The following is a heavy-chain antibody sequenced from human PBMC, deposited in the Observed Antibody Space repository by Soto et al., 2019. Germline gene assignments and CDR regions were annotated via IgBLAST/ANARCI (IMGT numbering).Heavy chain of an antibody. D-gene: IGHD3-10*01. CDR2: IYYSGAT. CDR3: ARAGFSYGHLLF. V-gene: IGHV4-61*01. J-gene: IGHJ4*02. Sequence: LEMLSRPCSVSGGSGGGGSYYWNWIRQPPGKGLEWIGYIYYSGATNYSPSLKSRAAISMDTSKNQFSLSLTSVTAADTAVYYCARAGFSYGHLLFWGQGIRVTVSS. CDR1: GGSGGGGSYY.